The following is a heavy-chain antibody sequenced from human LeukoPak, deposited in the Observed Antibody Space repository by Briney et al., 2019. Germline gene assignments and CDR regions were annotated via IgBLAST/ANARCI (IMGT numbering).Heavy chain of an antibody. CDR2: MNPNSGNT. V-gene: IGHV1-8*02. CDR3: ARVATIEEPLDH. Sequence: ASVKVSCKASGYTLTSYGINWVRQATGQGLEWMGWMNPNSGNTGYAQKFQGRVTMTRNTSISTAYMELSSLRSEDTAVYYCARVATIEEPLDHWGQGTLVTVSS. CDR1: GYTLTSYG. J-gene: IGHJ4*02. D-gene: IGHD5-12*01.